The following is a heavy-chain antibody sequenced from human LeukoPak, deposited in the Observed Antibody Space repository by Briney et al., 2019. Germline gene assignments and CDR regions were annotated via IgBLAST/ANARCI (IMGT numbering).Heavy chain of an antibody. CDR1: TFTFSDYA. CDR3: ARSRCSGGSCYGLDY. D-gene: IGHD2-15*01. Sequence: QPGGSLRLSCAASTFTFSDYAMSWVRQAPGKGLELVSSITGSGGSTYYADSVKGRFTISRDNSKNTLYLQMNSLRAEDMAVYYCARSRCSGGSCYGLDYRGQGTLVTVSS. V-gene: IGHV3-23*01. J-gene: IGHJ4*02. CDR2: ITGSGGST.